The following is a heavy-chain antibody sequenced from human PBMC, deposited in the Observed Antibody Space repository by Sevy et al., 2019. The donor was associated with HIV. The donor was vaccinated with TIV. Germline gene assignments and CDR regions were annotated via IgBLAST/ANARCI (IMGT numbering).Heavy chain of an antibody. J-gene: IGHJ3*02. CDR3: ARRLYGDYSDAFDI. V-gene: IGHV4-30-4*01. CDR1: GGSISSSDYY. CDR2: ISYSGNT. Sequence: SETLSLTCTVPGGSISSSDYYWGWIRQPPGQGLEWIGYISYSGNTYYSPSLKSRVTISGDTSQNQFSLKLSSVTAADTAVYYCARRLYGDYSDAFDIWGQGTVVTVSS. D-gene: IGHD4-17*01.